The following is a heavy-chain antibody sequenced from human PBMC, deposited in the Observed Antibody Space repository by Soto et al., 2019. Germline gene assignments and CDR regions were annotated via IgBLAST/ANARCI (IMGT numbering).Heavy chain of an antibody. J-gene: IGHJ6*02. CDR3: ARASTYYYDSSGWILDYYYYYGMDV. D-gene: IGHD3-22*01. V-gene: IGHV4-34*01. CDR1: GGSFSTYY. CDR2: INHSGST. Sequence: SETLSLTCAVYGGSFSTYYWSWIRQPPGKGLEWIGEINHSGSTNFNPSLKSRVTISVDKSKNQFSLKLSSVTAADTAVYYCARASTYYYDSSGWILDYYYYYGMDVWGQGTTVTVSS.